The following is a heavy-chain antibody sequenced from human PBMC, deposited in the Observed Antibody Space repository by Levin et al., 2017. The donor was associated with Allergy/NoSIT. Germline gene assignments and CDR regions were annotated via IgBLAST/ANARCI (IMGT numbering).Heavy chain of an antibody. CDR3: ARDYSSSYGVYFDC. CDR2: ISSSGSTL. CDR1: GFTFSDYY. Sequence: GGSLRLSCAASGFTFSDYYMSWIRQAPGKGLEWVSYISSSGSTLYYADSVKGRFTISRDNAKNSLYLQMNGLRAEDTALYYCARDYSSSYGVYFDCWGQGTLVTVSS. V-gene: IGHV3-11*01. J-gene: IGHJ4*02. D-gene: IGHD6-13*01.